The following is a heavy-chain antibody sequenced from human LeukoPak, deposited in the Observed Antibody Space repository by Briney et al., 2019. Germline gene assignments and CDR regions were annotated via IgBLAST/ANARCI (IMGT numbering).Heavy chain of an antibody. CDR2: IIPIFGTA. Sequence: SLKVSCKASVGTFSSYAISWVRQAPGQGLEWMGGIIPIFGTANYAQKFHGSVTITADESTSTACMELSSLRSEDTAVYYCARVLYGGSYYFDFWGQGTLVTVSS. D-gene: IGHD4-23*01. J-gene: IGHJ4*02. V-gene: IGHV1-69*13. CDR1: VGTFSSYA. CDR3: ARVLYGGSYYFDF.